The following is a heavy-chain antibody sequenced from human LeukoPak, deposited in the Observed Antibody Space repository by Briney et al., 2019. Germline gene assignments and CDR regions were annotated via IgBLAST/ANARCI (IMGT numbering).Heavy chain of an antibody. CDR3: ARRIAVAGVYYYSMAV. CDR2: MNHSGSM. J-gene: IGHJ6*03. CDR1: GGSFSDFY. D-gene: IGHD6-19*01. Sequence: SETLSLTCAVYGGSFSDFYVSWIRRPAGKGLEWRGGMNHSGSMNYGPPLKSRLTISVDTSKNQFSLKLSSVTAADTAVYYCARRIAVAGVYYYSMAVWGKGTTVTISS. V-gene: IGHV4-34*01.